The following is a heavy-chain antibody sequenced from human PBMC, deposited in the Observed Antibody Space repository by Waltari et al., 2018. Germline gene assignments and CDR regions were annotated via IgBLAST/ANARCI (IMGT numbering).Heavy chain of an antibody. CDR2: IYYSGST. Sequence: QLQLQESGPGLVKPSETLSLTCTVSGGSIRSSSYYWGWVRQPPGKGLEWIGSIYYSGSTYYNPSLKSRVTISVDTSKNQFSLRVSSVTAADTAVFYCARMVRGYCSSTSCHTDHWGQGNLVTVSS. D-gene: IGHD2-2*01. CDR3: ARMVRGYCSSTSCHTDH. V-gene: IGHV4-39*07. CDR1: GGSIRSSSYY. J-gene: IGHJ4*02.